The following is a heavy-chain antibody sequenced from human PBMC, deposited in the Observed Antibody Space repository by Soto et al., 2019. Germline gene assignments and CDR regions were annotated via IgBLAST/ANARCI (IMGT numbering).Heavy chain of an antibody. V-gene: IGHV4-31*03. CDR1: GASVSGDGSY. Sequence: QVQLQESGPGLVKPSQTLSLTCLVSGASVSGDGSYCSWIRQHPGKGLEFIGYIHNSGSTYSNPSLENRVVMSIDTSKNQFSLRLSSVTAADSAVYFCARDLGSEQWFFDNWGQGILVTVSS. J-gene: IGHJ4*02. D-gene: IGHD6-19*01. CDR2: IHNSGST. CDR3: ARDLGSEQWFFDN.